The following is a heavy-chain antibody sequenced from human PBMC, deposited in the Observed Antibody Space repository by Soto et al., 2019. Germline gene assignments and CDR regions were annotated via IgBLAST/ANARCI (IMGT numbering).Heavy chain of an antibody. CDR3: AKDQVALREFDY. J-gene: IGHJ4*02. Sequence: VQLLESGGGLVQPGGSLRLSCATSGFTFTTYAMGWVRQAPGTGLEWVSSISGSGGSTYYADSVKGRFTISRDNSKNTLYLQMNDLRAEDTAVYYCAKDQVALREFDYWGQGTLLTVSS. D-gene: IGHD1-7*01. CDR2: ISGSGGST. CDR1: GFTFTTYA. V-gene: IGHV3-23*01.